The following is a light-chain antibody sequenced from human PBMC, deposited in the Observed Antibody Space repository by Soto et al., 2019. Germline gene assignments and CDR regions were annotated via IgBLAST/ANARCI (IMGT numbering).Light chain of an antibody. J-gene: IGLJ3*02. Sequence: QSALTQPASVSGSPGQSITISCTGSGTDVGAYNYVSWYQHHPGKAPKLILHDVSSRPSGVSDRFSGSKSGNTASLIISGLRAEDEADYYCISYASTDTWVFGGGTKLTVL. V-gene: IGLV2-14*03. CDR2: DVS. CDR3: ISYASTDTWV. CDR1: GTDVGAYNY.